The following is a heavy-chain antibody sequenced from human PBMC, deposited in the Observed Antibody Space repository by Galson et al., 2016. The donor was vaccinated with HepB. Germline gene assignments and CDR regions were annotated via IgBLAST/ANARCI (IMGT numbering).Heavy chain of an antibody. J-gene: IGHJ4*02. CDR3: TRVKELGRGFHS. CDR1: GFTFSSYS. V-gene: IGHV3-48*04. D-gene: IGHD7-27*01. CDR2: ISSSSSTI. Sequence: SLRLSCAASGFTFSSYSMSWVRQAPGRGLEWVSYISSSSSTIYYADSVKGRFTISRDNAKNSLFLQLNSVTVEDTAVYYCTRVKELGRGFHSWGQGTLVFVSS.